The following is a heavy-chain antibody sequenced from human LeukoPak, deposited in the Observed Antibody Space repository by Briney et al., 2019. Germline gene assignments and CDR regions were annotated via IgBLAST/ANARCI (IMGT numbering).Heavy chain of an antibody. D-gene: IGHD3-22*01. CDR3: TKDISYYYDSSGYPTMNWFDP. Sequence: GGSLRLSCAPSGFIFSSYGMHWVRQAPGKGLEWVAVISYDGSNKYYADSVKGRFTISRDNSKNTLYLQMNSLRAEDTAVYYCTKDISYYYDSSGYPTMNWFDPWGQGTLVTVSS. CDR2: ISYDGSNK. V-gene: IGHV3-30*18. CDR1: GFIFSSYG. J-gene: IGHJ5*02.